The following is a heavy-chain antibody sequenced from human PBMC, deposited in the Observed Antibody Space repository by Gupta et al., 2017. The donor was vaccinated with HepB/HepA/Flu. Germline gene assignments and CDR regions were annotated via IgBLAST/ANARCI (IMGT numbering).Heavy chain of an antibody. CDR2: INPITNST. J-gene: IGHJ3*02. CDR1: GFNFNIYY. CDR3: ARNLYSAAGSFGNAFDM. D-gene: IGHD3-10*01. V-gene: IGHV1-46*02. Sequence: QVQLVQSGAEVRRPGASVKVSCQTSGFNFNIYYMNWVRQAPGQGLEWMGIINPITNSTAYARGFRGRVTMTRDTSTSTVYMELSRLRFEDTAVYFCARNLYSAAGSFGNAFDMWGQGTVVTVSS.